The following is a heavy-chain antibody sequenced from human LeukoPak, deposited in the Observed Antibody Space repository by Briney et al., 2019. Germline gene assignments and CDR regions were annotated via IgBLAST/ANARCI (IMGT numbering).Heavy chain of an antibody. CDR2: IYPGDSDT. J-gene: IGHJ4*02. Sequence: GESLKISCKGSGYSFTSYWIGWVRQMPGKGLEWMGIIYPGDSDTRYSPSFQGQVTISADKSISTAYLQWSSLKASDTAMYYCASSPYDFWSGSPFDYWDQGTLVTVSS. V-gene: IGHV5-51*01. CDR1: GYSFTSYW. CDR3: ASSPYDFWSGSPFDY. D-gene: IGHD3-3*01.